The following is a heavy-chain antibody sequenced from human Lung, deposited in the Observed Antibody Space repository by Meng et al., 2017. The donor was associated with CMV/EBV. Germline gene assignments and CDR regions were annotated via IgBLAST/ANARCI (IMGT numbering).Heavy chain of an antibody. J-gene: IGHJ4*02. Sequence: EVRVVGSGGGLVKAGGSLRLSWVGFGFTFSNAWMSWVSQAAGKGLEWVGSIKSKTDGETTDYNAPVKGRFTISRDDSKNTLYLQMNSLKTEDKAVYYCIWNDLGDYWGQGTLVTVSS. V-gene: IGHV3-15*01. CDR3: IWNDLGDY. CDR2: IKSKTDGETT. D-gene: IGHD1-1*01. CDR1: GFTFSNAW.